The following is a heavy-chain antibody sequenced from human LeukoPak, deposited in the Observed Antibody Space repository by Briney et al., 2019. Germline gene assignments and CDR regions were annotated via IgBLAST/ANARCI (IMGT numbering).Heavy chain of an antibody. D-gene: IGHD4-17*01. Sequence: ASVKVSCKASGYTFTSYGISWVRQAPGQGLEWMGWLSAYNGNTNYAQKLQGRVTMTTDTSTSTAYMELRSLRSDDTAVYYCARYGDYGGYYYYMDVWGKGTTVTISS. J-gene: IGHJ6*03. CDR2: LSAYNGNT. CDR1: GYTFTSYG. CDR3: ARYGDYGGYYYYMDV. V-gene: IGHV1-18*01.